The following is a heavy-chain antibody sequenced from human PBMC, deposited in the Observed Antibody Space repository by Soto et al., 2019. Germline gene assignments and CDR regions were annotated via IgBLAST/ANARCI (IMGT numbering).Heavy chain of an antibody. Sequence: QVQLQESGPGLVKPSGTLSLTCAVSGGSISSSNWWSWVRQPPGKGLEWIGEIYQSGSTNYNPSLKGRFTISVDKSKNQLSLKRSSVPAADTAVYYCASSGDGSGSYMDYFDYWGQGTLVTVSS. V-gene: IGHV4-4*02. CDR3: ASSGDGSGSYMDYFDY. CDR1: GGSISSSNW. CDR2: IYQSGST. J-gene: IGHJ4*02. D-gene: IGHD3-10*01.